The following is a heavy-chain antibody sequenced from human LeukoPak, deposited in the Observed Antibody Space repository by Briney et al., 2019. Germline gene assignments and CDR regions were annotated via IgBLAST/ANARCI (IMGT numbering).Heavy chain of an antibody. D-gene: IGHD2-21*02. CDR2: IYAGGST. CDR1: GFTFSNAW. J-gene: IGHJ4*02. CDR3: ARSKSRGDYYFDN. Sequence: PGGSLRLSCAASGFTFSNAWMSWVRQAPGKGLEWVSVIYAGGSTYYAVSVKGRFSISRDNSKNTLYLQMNSLRAEDTAVYYCARSKSRGDYYFDNWGQGTLVTVSS. V-gene: IGHV3-53*01.